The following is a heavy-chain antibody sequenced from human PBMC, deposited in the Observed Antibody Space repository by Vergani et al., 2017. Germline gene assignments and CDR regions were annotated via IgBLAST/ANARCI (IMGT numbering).Heavy chain of an antibody. D-gene: IGHD2-15*01. J-gene: IGHJ4*02. Sequence: QVQLVQSGAEVKKPGASVKVSCKASGYTFTSYDINWVRQATGQGLEWMGWMNPNSGNTGYAQKFQGRVTMTRNTSISTAYMELSSLRSEDTAVYYCARVGGCSGGSCHSLLDYWGQGTLVTVSS. V-gene: IGHV1-8*01. CDR1: GYTFTSYD. CDR3: ARVGGCSGGSCHSLLDY. CDR2: MNPNSGNT.